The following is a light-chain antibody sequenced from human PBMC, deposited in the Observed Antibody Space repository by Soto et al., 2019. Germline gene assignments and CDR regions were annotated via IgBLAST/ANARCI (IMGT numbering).Light chain of an antibody. J-gene: IGKJ1*01. CDR3: QQYYTTPVT. CDR1: QSLLH. Sequence: DIVMTQSPDSLAVSLGEGATINCKSSQSLLHLAWYQQKPGQPPKLLIYWPSTRESGVPDRFSGSGAGADFTLTISSLQAEDEEVYYCQQYYTTPVTFGQGTKVEIK. V-gene: IGKV4-1*01. CDR2: WPS.